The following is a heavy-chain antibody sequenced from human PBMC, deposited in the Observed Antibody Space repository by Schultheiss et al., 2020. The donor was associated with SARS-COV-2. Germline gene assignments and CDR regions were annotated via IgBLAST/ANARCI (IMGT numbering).Heavy chain of an antibody. D-gene: IGHD3-3*01. V-gene: IGHV1-46*03. J-gene: IGHJ4*02. CDR1: GYTFTSYY. CDR3: ARGGMRDYDFWSGYSHSDY. Sequence: ASVKVSCKASGYTFTSYYMHWVRQAPGQGLEWMGIINPSGGSTSYAQKFQGRVTMTRDTSTSTVYMELSSLRSEDTAVYYCARGGMRDYDFWSGYSHSDYWGQGTLVTVSS. CDR2: INPSGGST.